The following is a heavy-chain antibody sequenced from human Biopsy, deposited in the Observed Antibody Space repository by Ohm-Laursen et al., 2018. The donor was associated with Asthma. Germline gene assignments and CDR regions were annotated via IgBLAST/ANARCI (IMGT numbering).Heavy chain of an antibody. D-gene: IGHD2-2*01. V-gene: IGHV1-69*13. CDR3: ARKAGSCISRTCYSLDF. J-gene: IGHJ4*02. CDR2: INSVFGTT. Sequence: AVKASCKSLGGTFNTYVIGWVRQATGQGLEWRGGINSVFGTTTYPQKFQDRVTITADDSTSTVYMELSSLRSEDTAVYYCARKAGSCISRTCYSLDFWGQGTLVTVSS. CDR1: GGTFNTYV.